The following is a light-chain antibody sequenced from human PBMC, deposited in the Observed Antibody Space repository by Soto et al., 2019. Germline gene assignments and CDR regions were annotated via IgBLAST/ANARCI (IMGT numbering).Light chain of an antibody. CDR3: MSYSGSNTYV. Sequence: QSVLTQPPSASGSPGQSVTISCTGTKSDIGVYDFVSWYQHHPGKAPRLIIYEVVQRPSGVPDRFSGSKSGNTASLNVSGLQGADDADYFCMSYSGSNTYVFGSGTKLTVL. CDR2: EVV. V-gene: IGLV2-8*01. J-gene: IGLJ1*01. CDR1: KSDIGVYDF.